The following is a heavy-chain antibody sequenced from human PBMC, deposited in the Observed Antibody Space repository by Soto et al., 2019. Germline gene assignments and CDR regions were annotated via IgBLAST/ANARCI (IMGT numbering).Heavy chain of an antibody. Sequence: LSLSWAASGFTLSSYSMNWVRQAPGKGLEWVSSISSSSTYIYYADSVKGRFTISRDNAKNSVYLQMNSLRAEDTAVYYCARDGTVVVPASIERYYNYYGLDVSAQVSTVTVSS. CDR2: ISSSSTYI. CDR3: ARDGTVVVPASIERYYNYYGLDV. CDR1: GFTLSSYS. D-gene: IGHD2-2*02. J-gene: IGHJ6*02. V-gene: IGHV3-21*01.